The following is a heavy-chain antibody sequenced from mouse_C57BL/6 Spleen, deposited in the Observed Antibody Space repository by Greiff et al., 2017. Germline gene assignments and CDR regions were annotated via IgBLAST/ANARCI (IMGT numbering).Heavy chain of an antibody. CDR2: IDPSDSGT. CDR1: GYTFTSYW. Sequence: VQLQQPGAELVRPGSSVKLSCKASGYTFTSYWMHWVKQRPIQGLEWIGNIDPSDSGTHYNQKFKDKATLTVDKSSSTAYMQLSSLTSEDSAVYYCARGGIYDGYYGGFGDWGQGTTLTVSS. V-gene: IGHV1-52*01. CDR3: ARGGIYDGYYGGFGD. D-gene: IGHD2-3*01. J-gene: IGHJ2*01.